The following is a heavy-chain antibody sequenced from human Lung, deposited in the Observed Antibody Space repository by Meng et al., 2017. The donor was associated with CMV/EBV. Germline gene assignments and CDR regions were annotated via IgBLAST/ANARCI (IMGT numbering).Heavy chain of an antibody. D-gene: IGHD6-13*01. CDR1: VLTFSDHL. J-gene: IGHJ4*02. V-gene: IGHV3-72*01. CDR3: VRETAASVFDH. CDR2: IRNKANSHTT. Sequence: ADSVLTFSDHLMDWVRQAPGKGLEWVARIRNKANSHTTEYAASVKGRFTIARDDSKKSLYLQMNSLKTDDTAVYYCVRETAASVFDHWGQGTLVTVSS.